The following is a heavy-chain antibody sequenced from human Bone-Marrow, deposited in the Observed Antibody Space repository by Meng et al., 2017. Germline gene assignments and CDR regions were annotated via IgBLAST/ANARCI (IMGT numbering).Heavy chain of an antibody. V-gene: IGHV4-4*02. CDR1: GGPIRSDDW. CDR3: ARGGTGDMDY. CDR2: IHNSGSN. J-gene: IGHJ4*02. Sequence: QVQLQESSPGLVKPSGALSLTCAVSGGPIRSDDWWCWVRQPPEKGLEWIGEIHNSGSNNYHPSLKSRVTISVDKSKNQFSLMLYSVTAADTAVYYCARGGTGDMDYWGQGTLVTVSS. D-gene: IGHD7-27*01.